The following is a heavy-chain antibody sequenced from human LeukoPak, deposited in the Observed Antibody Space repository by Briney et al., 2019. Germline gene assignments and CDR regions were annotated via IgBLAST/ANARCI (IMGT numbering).Heavy chain of an antibody. D-gene: IGHD3-9*01. CDR1: GGSFSGYY. V-gene: IGHV4-34*01. CDR2: INHSGST. CDR3: ARGQIRYFDWLRRRGWFDP. Sequence: SETLSLTCAVHGGSFSGYYWSWIRQPPGKGLEWIGEINHSGSTNYNPSLKSRVTISVDTSKNQFSLKLSSVTAADTAVYYCARGQIRYFDWLRRRGWFDPWGQGTLVTVSS. J-gene: IGHJ5*02.